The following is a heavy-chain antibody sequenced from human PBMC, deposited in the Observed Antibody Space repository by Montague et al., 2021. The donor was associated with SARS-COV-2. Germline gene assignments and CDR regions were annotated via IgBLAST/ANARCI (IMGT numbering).Heavy chain of an antibody. CDR2: IYTSGTT. D-gene: IGHD5-12*01. CDR3: ARAHSGSWAHLDN. CDR1: CGSISSGSYY. V-gene: IGHV4-61*02. J-gene: IGHJ4*02. Sequence: TLSLTCTVSCGSISSGSYYWSWIRQPAGKGLEWIGRIYTSGTTDYSFSLQSRVTIAVDTSKNQFSLKLTSVTAADTAVYYCARAHSGSWAHLDNWGQGSLVTVSS.